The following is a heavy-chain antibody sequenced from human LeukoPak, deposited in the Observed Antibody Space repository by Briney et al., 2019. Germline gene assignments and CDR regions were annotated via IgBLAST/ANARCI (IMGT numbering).Heavy chain of an antibody. Sequence: GGSLRLSCAASGFTFSSYGMHWVRQAPGKGLEWVAVISYDGGNKYYADSVKGRFTISRDNSKNTLYLQMNSLRAEDTAVYYCAKDLAAVAGIGLLDYWGQGTLVTVSS. V-gene: IGHV3-30*18. CDR2: ISYDGGNK. J-gene: IGHJ4*02. D-gene: IGHD6-19*01. CDR3: AKDLAAVAGIGLLDY. CDR1: GFTFSSYG.